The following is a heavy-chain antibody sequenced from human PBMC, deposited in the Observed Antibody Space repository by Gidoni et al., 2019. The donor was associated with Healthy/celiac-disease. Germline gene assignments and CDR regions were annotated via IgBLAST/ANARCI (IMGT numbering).Heavy chain of an antibody. Sequence: FTISRDNSKNTLYLQMNSLRAEDTAVYYCAKGVRGGVGDAFDIWGQGTMVTVSS. V-gene: IGHV3-23*01. J-gene: IGHJ3*02. D-gene: IGHD3-10*01. CDR3: AKGVRGGVGDAFDI.